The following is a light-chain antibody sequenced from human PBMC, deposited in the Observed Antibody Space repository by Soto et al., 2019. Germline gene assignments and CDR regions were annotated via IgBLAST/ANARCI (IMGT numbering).Light chain of an antibody. CDR2: DVS. V-gene: IGLV2-11*01. J-gene: IGLJ1*01. CDR1: SSDVGGYKY. CDR3: YSYAGSYTNV. Sequence: QSVLTQPRSVSGSPGQSVTISCTGTSSDVGGYKYVSWYQQHPGKAPKLMIYDVSKRPSGVPDRFSGSKSGNTASLTISGLQAEDEADYYCYSYAGSYTNVFGTGTKLTVL.